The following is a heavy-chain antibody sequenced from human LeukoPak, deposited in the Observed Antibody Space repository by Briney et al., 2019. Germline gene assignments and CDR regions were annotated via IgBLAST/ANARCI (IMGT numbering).Heavy chain of an antibody. Sequence: PGGSLRLSCAASGFTVSSNYMSWVRQAPGKGLECVSVIYSGGNTYYADSVKGRFTISRDNSKNTLYLQVNSLRAEDTAVYYCARKTDSGGQGDYWGPGTLVTVSS. CDR2: IYSGGNT. CDR1: GFTVSSNY. CDR3: ARKTDSGGQGDY. D-gene: IGHD3-22*01. V-gene: IGHV3-66*01. J-gene: IGHJ4*02.